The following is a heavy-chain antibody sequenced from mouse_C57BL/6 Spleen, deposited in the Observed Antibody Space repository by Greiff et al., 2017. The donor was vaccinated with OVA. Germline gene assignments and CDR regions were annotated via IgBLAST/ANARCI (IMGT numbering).Heavy chain of an antibody. CDR3: ARNYYGNRDYYAMDY. D-gene: IGHD1-1*01. CDR1: GYTFTSYW. Sequence: QVQLQQPGAELVKPGASVKLSCKASGYTFTSYWMHWVKQRPGQGLEWIGMIHPNSGSTTYNEKFPSKAPLTVDKSSSTAYMQLSSLTSEDSAVYYCARNYYGNRDYYAMDYWGQGTSVTVSS. V-gene: IGHV1-64*01. CDR2: IHPNSGST. J-gene: IGHJ4*01.